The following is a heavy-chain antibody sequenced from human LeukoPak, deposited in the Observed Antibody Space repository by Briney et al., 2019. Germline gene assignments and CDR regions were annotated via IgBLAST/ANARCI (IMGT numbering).Heavy chain of an antibody. V-gene: IGHV4-4*07. CDR2: IYTSGST. J-gene: IGHJ4*02. CDR3: ASNDYYGSGSYSLALDY. Sequence: SETLSLTCTVSGGSISSYYWSWIRQPAGKGLEWIGRIYTSGSTNYNPSLKSRVTMSVDTSKNQFFLKLSSVTAADTAVYYCASNDYYGSGSYSLALDYWGQGTLVTVSS. D-gene: IGHD3-10*01. CDR1: GGSISSYY.